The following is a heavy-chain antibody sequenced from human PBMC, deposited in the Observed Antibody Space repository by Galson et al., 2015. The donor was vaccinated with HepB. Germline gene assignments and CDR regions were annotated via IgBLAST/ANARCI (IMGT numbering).Heavy chain of an antibody. D-gene: IGHD1-26*01. CDR3: ARDLVGGSPVDY. J-gene: IGHJ4*02. V-gene: IGHV1-69*04. CDR1: GGTFSSYT. CDR2: IIPILGIA. Sequence: SVKVSCKASGGTFSSYTISWVRQAPGQGLEWMGRIIPILGIANYAQKFQGRVTITTDTSTSTAYMELRSLRSDDTAVYYCARDLVGGSPVDYWGQGTLVTVSS.